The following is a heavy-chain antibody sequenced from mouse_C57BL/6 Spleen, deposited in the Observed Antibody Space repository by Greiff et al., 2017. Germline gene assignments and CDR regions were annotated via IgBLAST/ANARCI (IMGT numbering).Heavy chain of an antibody. V-gene: IGHV2-5*01. J-gene: IGHJ1*03. CDR3: SKKSGAENWYFDV. Sequence: QVQLKESGPGLVQPSQSLSITCTVSGFSLTSYGVHWVRQSPGKGLEWLGVIWRGGSTDYNAAFMSRLSITKDNSKSQVFFKMNSLQADDTAIYYCSKKSGAENWYFDVWGTGTTVTVSS. D-gene: IGHD3-3*01. CDR2: IWRGGST. CDR1: GFSLTSYG.